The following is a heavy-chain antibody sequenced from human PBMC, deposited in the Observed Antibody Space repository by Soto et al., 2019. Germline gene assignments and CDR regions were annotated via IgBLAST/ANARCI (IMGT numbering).Heavy chain of an antibody. CDR3: AKELWRSSGWNNWFDP. D-gene: IGHD6-19*01. CDR2: ISYDGSNK. V-gene: IGHV3-30*18. CDR1: GFTFSSYG. J-gene: IGHJ5*02. Sequence: GGSLRLSCAASGFTFSSYGMHWVRQAPGKGLEWVAVISYDGSNKYYADSVKGRFTISRDNSKNTLYLQMNSLRAEDTAVYYCAKELWRSSGWNNWFDPWGQGTLVTVSS.